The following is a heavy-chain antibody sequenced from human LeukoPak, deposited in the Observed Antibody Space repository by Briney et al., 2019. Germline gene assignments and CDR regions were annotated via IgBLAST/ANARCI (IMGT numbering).Heavy chain of an antibody. Sequence: SETLSLSCTVSGGSISGYYWSWIRQPPGKGLEWIGYIYYSGSTNYNSSLKSRLTISVDTSKNQFSLKLSSVTAADTAVYYCARSYYYGSGSYWGSWFDPWGQGTLVTVSS. CDR1: GGSISGYY. CDR3: ARSYYYGSGSYWGSWFDP. J-gene: IGHJ5*02. V-gene: IGHV4-59*08. CDR2: IYYSGST. D-gene: IGHD3-10*01.